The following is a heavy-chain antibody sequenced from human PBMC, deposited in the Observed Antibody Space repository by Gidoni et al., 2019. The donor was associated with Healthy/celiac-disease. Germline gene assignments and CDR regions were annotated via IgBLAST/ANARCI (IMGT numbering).Heavy chain of an antibody. Sequence: QVQLVEYGGGVVQPGRSLRLSCAASGFTFSSYGMHWVRQAPGKGLEWVAVISYDGSNKYYADSVKGRFTISRDNSKNTLYLQMNSLRAEDTAVYYCAKGGYIVVVPAAHFDYWGQGTLVTVSS. D-gene: IGHD2-2*01. CDR1: GFTFSSYG. J-gene: IGHJ4*02. CDR3: AKGGYIVVVPAAHFDY. CDR2: ISYDGSNK. V-gene: IGHV3-30*18.